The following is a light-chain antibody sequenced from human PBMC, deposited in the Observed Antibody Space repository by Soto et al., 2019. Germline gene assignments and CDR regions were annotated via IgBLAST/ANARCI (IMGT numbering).Light chain of an antibody. V-gene: IGKV3-11*01. Sequence: DIVLTQSPATLSLSPGERATLSCRASQSVSSYLAWYQQKPGQAPRLLIYDASSRATGIPARFSGSGSGTDFTLTISSLEPEDFAVYYCQQRSNWSLTFGGGTKVEIK. CDR2: DAS. J-gene: IGKJ4*01. CDR3: QQRSNWSLT. CDR1: QSVSSY.